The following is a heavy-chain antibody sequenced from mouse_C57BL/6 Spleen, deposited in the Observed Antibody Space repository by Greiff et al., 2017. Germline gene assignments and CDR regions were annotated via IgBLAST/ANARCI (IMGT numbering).Heavy chain of an antibody. Sequence: EVKLMESGGGLVKPGGSLKLSCAASGFTFSSYAMSWVRQTPEKRLEWVATISDGGSYTYYPDNVKGRFTISRDKAKNNLYLQMSHLKSEDTAMYYCARDHYYGSSYWYFDVWGTGTTVTVSS. V-gene: IGHV5-4*01. J-gene: IGHJ1*03. D-gene: IGHD1-1*01. CDR2: ISDGGSYT. CDR3: ARDHYYGSSYWYFDV. CDR1: GFTFSSYA.